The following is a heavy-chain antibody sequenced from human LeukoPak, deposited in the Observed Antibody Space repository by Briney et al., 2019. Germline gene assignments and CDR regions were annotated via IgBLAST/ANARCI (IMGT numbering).Heavy chain of an antibody. V-gene: IGHV3-23*01. CDR1: GFTFGSYA. D-gene: IGHD2-15*01. CDR3: AKTTTGYSSGRYPAWPIDY. CDR2: VFGSGGSA. J-gene: IGHJ4*02. Sequence: GGSLRLSCAASGFTFGSYAMYWVRQAPGKGLEWVSGVFGSGGSAHYADSVKGRFTISRDNSKNTVYLQMDSLRVEDTAIYYCAKTTTGYSSGRYPAWPIDYWGQGTLVTVSS.